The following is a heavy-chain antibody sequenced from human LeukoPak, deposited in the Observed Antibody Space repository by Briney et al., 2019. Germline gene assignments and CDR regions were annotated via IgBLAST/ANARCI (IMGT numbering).Heavy chain of an antibody. CDR3: AKKDGGRGEGTFDY. D-gene: IGHD3-16*01. CDR1: GFIFSNYD. Sequence: GGSLRFSCAASGFIFSNYDIHWVRQAPGKGLEWVSFIRYDGSNKYYADSVKGRFTISRDNSKNTLYLQMSSLRAEDTAMYYCAKKDGGRGEGTFDYWGQGTLVTVSS. V-gene: IGHV3-30*02. CDR2: IRYDGSNK. J-gene: IGHJ4*02.